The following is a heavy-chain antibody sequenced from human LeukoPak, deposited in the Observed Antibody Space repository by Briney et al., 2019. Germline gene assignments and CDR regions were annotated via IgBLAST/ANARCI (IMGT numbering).Heavy chain of an antibody. D-gene: IGHD2-21*02. V-gene: IGHV4-59*01. CDR2: VHGDGTT. Sequence: SETLSLTCNVSGDSMKTNYWTWIRQPPGKGLEWIGFVHGDGTTNYNPSLNSRVTISIDTSENQLSLRLNSVTAADTAVYYGARVFRGVVTSNFFDPWGQGTPVTVSS. CDR1: GDSMKTNY. J-gene: IGHJ5*02. CDR3: ARVFRGVVTSNFFDP.